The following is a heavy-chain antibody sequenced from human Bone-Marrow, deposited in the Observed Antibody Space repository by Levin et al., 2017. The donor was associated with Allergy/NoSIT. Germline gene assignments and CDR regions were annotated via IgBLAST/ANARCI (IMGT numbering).Heavy chain of an antibody. Sequence: SETLSLTCTVSGGSMTATAYYWTWIRQHPEKGLEWLGYVYYTGDTYYNPSLKSRLNISVDTSKNQFSLKLASATAADTAVYYYARARSRDWYFRFWGQGTLVTVSS. CDR1: GGSMTATAYY. CDR3: ARARSRDWYFRF. D-gene: IGHD6-19*01. J-gene: IGHJ4*02. V-gene: IGHV4-31*03. CDR2: VYYTGDT.